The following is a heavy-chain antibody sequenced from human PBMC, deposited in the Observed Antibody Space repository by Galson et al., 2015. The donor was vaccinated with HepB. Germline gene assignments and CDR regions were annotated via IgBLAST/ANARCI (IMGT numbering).Heavy chain of an antibody. CDR1: GGSFSGYY. CDR3: ARGRFLEWLYYYYYGMDV. Sequence: SEPLSLTCAVYGGSFSGYYWSWIRQPPGKGLGWIGEINHSGSTNYNPSLKSRVTISVDTSKNQFSLKLSSVTAADTAVYYCARGRFLEWLYYYYYGMDVWGQGTTVTVSS. D-gene: IGHD3-3*01. CDR2: INHSGST. J-gene: IGHJ6*02. V-gene: IGHV4-34*01.